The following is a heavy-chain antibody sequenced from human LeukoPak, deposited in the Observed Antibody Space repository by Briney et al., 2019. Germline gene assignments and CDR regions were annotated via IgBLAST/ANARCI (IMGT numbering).Heavy chain of an antibody. J-gene: IGHJ3*02. CDR1: GFIFSDYY. Sequence: PGGSLRLSCDASGFIFSDYYMSWARQAPGKGLEWISYISNPSSTKYYADSVKGRFTISRDNAKNSLYLLLNSLRAEDTAVYYCAKDLREYTSSPRNAFHIWGQGTMVTVSS. CDR2: ISNPSSTK. V-gene: IGHV3-11*01. CDR3: AKDLREYTSSPRNAFHI. D-gene: IGHD6-6*01.